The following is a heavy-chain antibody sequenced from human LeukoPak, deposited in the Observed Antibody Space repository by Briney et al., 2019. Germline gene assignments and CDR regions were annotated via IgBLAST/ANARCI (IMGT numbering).Heavy chain of an antibody. V-gene: IGHV4-30-4*01. CDR1: GGSISSYY. D-gene: IGHD4-17*01. CDR2: IYYSGST. Sequence: SSETLSLTCTVSGGSISSYYWSWIRQPPGKGLEWIGYIYYSGSTYYNPSLKSRVTISVDTSKNQFSLKLSSVTAADTAVYYCAREYGSVWGQGTLVTVSS. CDR3: AREYGSV. J-gene: IGHJ4*02.